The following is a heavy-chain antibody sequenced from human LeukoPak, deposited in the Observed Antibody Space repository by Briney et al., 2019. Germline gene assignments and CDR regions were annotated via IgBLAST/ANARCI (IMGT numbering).Heavy chain of an antibody. CDR2: IYHSGST. J-gene: IGHJ4*02. CDR1: GGSFSGHY. CDR3: ARSVAKDSSGYYYQVFDY. Sequence: SETLSLTCAVYGGSFSGHYWSWIRQPPGKGLEWIGEIYHSGSTNYNPSLKSRVTISVDKSKNQFSLKLSSVTAADTAVYYCARSVAKDSSGYYYQVFDYWGQGTLVTVSS. V-gene: IGHV4-34*01. D-gene: IGHD3-22*01.